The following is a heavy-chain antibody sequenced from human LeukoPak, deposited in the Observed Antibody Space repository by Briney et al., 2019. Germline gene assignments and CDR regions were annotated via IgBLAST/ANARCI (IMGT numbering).Heavy chain of an antibody. D-gene: IGHD6-19*01. Sequence: AGGSLRLSCAASGFTFSSYWMSWVRQAPGKGLEWVANIRTDGSEKHYADSVKGRFTISRDNAKNLLYLQMSNLRAEDTAVYYCVIDYGGSGWLYWGQGTLVTVSS. CDR3: VIDYGGSGWLY. CDR2: IRTDGSEK. CDR1: GFTFSSYW. V-gene: IGHV3-7*05. J-gene: IGHJ4*02.